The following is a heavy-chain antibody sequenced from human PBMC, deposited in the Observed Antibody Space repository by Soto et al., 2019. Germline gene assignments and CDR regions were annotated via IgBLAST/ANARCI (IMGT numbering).Heavy chain of an antibody. CDR1: GFTFSSHS. CDR2: ISSSSSTI. V-gene: IGHV3-48*01. Sequence: PGGSLILSCAASGFTFSSHSMNWVRQAPGKGLEWVSYISSSSSTIYYADSVKGRFTISRDNAKNSLYLQMNSLRAEDTAVYYCARGRKDIVVVPAAMLVAFDIWGQGTMVTVSS. J-gene: IGHJ3*02. CDR3: ARGRKDIVVVPAAMLVAFDI. D-gene: IGHD2-2*01.